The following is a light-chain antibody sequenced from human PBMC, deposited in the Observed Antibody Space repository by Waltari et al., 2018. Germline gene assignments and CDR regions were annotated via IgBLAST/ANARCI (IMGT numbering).Light chain of an antibody. CDR3: QHYYTPSYT. CDR1: QSVLFSSNNKNY. CDR2: WAS. V-gene: IGKV4-1*01. J-gene: IGKJ2*01. Sequence: DIVMTQPPDSLAVSLGGRATINCKSSQSVLFSSNNKNYLAWYQQKPGQPPKLLIYWASTRASGVPDRFSGSGSGTDFTLTISSLQAEDVAVYYCQHYYTPSYTFGQGTKLEIK.